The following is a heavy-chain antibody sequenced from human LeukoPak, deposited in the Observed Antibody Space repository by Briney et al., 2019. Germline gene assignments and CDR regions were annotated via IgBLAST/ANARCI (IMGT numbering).Heavy chain of an antibody. CDR2: ISSNSSYI. V-gene: IGHV3-21*01. CDR1: VFTLSSYS. D-gene: IGHD6-13*01. CDR3: ARDGVIAEQSCYAFDI. J-gene: IGHJ3*02. Sequence: GGSLRLSCAASVFTLSSYSMNCVRGAPGKGLGGVSSISSNSSYIYYADSVKGRFTISRDNAKNSLYLQMNSLRAEATAVYYCARDGVIAEQSCYAFDIWGQGTMVTVSS.